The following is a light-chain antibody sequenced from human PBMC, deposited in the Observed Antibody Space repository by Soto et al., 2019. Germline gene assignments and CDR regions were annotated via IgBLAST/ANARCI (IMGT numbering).Light chain of an antibody. CDR2: AAS. Sequence: DIQMTQSPSSLSASVGDRVTITCRASQSISNYLNWYQQKPGKAPKLLIYAASSLQSGVPSRFSGSGSGTDLTLTISSLQPEDFATYYCQQSYSAPLTFGGGTKVDIK. CDR3: QQSYSAPLT. CDR1: QSISNY. J-gene: IGKJ4*01. V-gene: IGKV1-39*01.